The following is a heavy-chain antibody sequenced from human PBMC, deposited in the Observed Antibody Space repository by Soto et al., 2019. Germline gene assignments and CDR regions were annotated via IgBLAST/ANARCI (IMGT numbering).Heavy chain of an antibody. D-gene: IGHD5-18*01. CDR3: SHGYYQYFNT. CDR1: GVTLSNVW. J-gene: IGHJ4*02. V-gene: IGHV3-15*07. CDR2: IKSKTDGGTA. Sequence: EVQLVESGGGLVKPGGSLRLSCAVSGVTLSNVWMNWVRQAPGKGPEWVARIKSKTDGGTADYAAPVKGRFTISRDDSENTLYLQMNSLKPEDTAVYYCSHGYYQYFNTWGQGTLVTVSS.